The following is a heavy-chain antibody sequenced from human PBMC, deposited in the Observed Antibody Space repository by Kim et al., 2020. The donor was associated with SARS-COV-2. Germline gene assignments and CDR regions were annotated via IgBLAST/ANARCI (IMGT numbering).Heavy chain of an antibody. Sequence: GSTFYADSVTDRFTISRDNSEKSLYMQMNSLTIEDSAFYYCAKEKSRIWDYWGQGTLVTVSS. CDR2: GST. V-gene: IGHV3-43*01. D-gene: IGHD3-3*02. J-gene: IGHJ4*02. CDR3: AKEKSRIWDY.